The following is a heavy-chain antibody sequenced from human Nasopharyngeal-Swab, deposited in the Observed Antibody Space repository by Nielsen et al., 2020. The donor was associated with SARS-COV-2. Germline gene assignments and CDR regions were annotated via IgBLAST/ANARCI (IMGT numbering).Heavy chain of an antibody. Sequence: ASVKVSCKASGYTFTGYYMHWVRQAPGQGLEWMGRINPNSGGTIYAQKFQGRVTMTEDTSTDTAYMELSSLRSEDTAVYYCATATTGYYIFWGQGTLVTVSS. CDR1: GYTFTGYY. J-gene: IGHJ4*02. D-gene: IGHD3-9*01. CDR3: ATATTGYYIF. V-gene: IGHV1-2*06. CDR2: INPNSGGT.